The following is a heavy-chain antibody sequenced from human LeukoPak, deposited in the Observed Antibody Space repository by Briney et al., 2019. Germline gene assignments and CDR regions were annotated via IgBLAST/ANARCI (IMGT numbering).Heavy chain of an antibody. Sequence: GGSLRLSCAASEFTFSSYGMHWVRQTPGRGLEWVAFIRYDGSTKYYRDSVKGRFTISRDNSKNTMYLQMNSLRAEDTAVYYCAELGITMIGGVWGKGTTVTISS. V-gene: IGHV3-30*02. CDR3: AELGITMIGGV. D-gene: IGHD3-10*02. CDR1: EFTFSSYG. CDR2: IRYDGSTK. J-gene: IGHJ6*04.